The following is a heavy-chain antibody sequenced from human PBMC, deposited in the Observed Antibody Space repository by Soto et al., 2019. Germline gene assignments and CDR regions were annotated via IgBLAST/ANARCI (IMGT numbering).Heavy chain of an antibody. J-gene: IGHJ4*02. V-gene: IGHV4-31*03. CDR3: VRGFFYGSGNYYRPFDY. D-gene: IGHD3-10*01. CDR1: GGSLSSGTYY. Sequence: SETLSLTCTVSGGSLSSGTYYWSWIRQHPGKGLEWIGYIHYSGSAYYNPSLKSRLTISVDTSKNQFSLRLSSVAAADTAVYYCVRGFFYGSGNYYRPFDYWGQGTLVPVSS. CDR2: IHYSGSA.